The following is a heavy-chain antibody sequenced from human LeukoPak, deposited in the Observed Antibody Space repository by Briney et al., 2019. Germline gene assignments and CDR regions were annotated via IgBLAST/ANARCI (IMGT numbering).Heavy chain of an antibody. J-gene: IGHJ4*02. CDR3: ARDSVSYCSGGSCFDY. D-gene: IGHD2-15*01. CDR1: GFTFSSYS. CDR2: ISSSSSYI. Sequence: GGSLRLSCAASGFTFSSYSMNWVRKAPGKGLRWVSSISSSSSYIYYADSVKGRFTISRDNAKNSLYLQMNSLRAEDTAVYYRARDSVSYCSGGSCFDYWGQGTLVTVSS. V-gene: IGHV3-21*01.